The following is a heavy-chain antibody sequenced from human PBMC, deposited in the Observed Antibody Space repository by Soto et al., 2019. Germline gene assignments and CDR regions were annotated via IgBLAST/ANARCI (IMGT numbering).Heavy chain of an antibody. Sequence: QVQLVQSGAEVKKPGASVKVSCKASGYTFTSYDINWVRQATGQGLEWMGWMNPNSGNTGYAQKFQGRVNMTRNTSISTAYMELSSLRSEDTAVYYCARGGSRYCSGGSCYYAFDIWGQGTMVTVSS. CDR2: MNPNSGNT. J-gene: IGHJ3*02. V-gene: IGHV1-8*01. CDR3: ARGGSRYCSGGSCYYAFDI. D-gene: IGHD2-15*01. CDR1: GYTFTSYD.